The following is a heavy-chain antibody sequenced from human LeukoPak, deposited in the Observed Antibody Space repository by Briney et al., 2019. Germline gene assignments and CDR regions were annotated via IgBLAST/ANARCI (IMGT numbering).Heavy chain of an antibody. D-gene: IGHD3-22*01. CDR3: ARTYFYYDSSGSISFFDY. CDR1: GFTLSSHS. V-gene: IGHV3-21*01. J-gene: IGHJ4*02. Sequence: GGSLRLSCAASGFTLSSHSMNWVRQAPGKGLEWVSSISSSSSYIYYADSVKGRFTISRDNAKNSLYLQMNSLRAEDTAVYYCARTYFYYDSSGSISFFDYWGQGTLVTVSS. CDR2: ISSSSSYI.